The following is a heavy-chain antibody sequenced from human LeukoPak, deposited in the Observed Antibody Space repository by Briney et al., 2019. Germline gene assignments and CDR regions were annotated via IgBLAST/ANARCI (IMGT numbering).Heavy chain of an antibody. J-gene: IGHJ4*02. CDR1: GFSFSDAP. CDR3: AAGRVRDY. V-gene: IGHV3-15*01. D-gene: IGHD2-15*01. Sequence: GGSLRLSCVCSGFSFSDAPMTWVRQAPGKGLEWVGRIKSISSGGTTDYAAPVKGRFSISRDDSKKTVYLQMNSLKTDDTGVYYCAAGRVRDYWGRGTLVTVSS. CDR2: IKSISSGGTT.